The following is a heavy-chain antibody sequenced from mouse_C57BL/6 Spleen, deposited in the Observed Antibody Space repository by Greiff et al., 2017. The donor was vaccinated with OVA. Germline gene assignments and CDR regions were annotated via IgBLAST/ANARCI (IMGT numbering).Heavy chain of an antibody. CDR1: GFTFSDYG. CDR3: ARQGGLLPWCAY. V-gene: IGHV5-17*01. CDR2: ISSGSSTI. D-gene: IGHD2-3*01. Sequence: EVQLVESGGGLVKPGGSLKLSCAASGFTFSDYGMHWVRQAPEKGLEWVACISSGSSTIYYADTVKGRFTISRDNAKNTLFLQMTSLRSEDTAMYYCARQGGLLPWCAYWGQGTLVTVSA. J-gene: IGHJ3*01.